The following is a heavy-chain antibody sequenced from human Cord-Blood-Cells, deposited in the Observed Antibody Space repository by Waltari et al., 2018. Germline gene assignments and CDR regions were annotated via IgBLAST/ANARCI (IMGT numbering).Heavy chain of an antibody. CDR1: GYTFTSYD. Sequence: QVQLVQSGAEVKKPGASVKVSCKASGYTFTSYDINWVRQATGQGLEWMGWRNPNSGNTGYAQKFQGRVTMTRNTSISTAYMGLSSLRSEDTAVYYCARVALEWYYYYYGMDVWGQGTTVTVSS. CDR3: ARVALEWYYYYYGMDV. D-gene: IGHD3-3*01. V-gene: IGHV1-8*01. J-gene: IGHJ6*02. CDR2: RNPNSGNT.